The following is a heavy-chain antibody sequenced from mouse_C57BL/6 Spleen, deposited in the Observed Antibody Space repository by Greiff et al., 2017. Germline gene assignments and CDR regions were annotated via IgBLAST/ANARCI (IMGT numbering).Heavy chain of an antibody. D-gene: IGHD2-4*01. J-gene: IGHJ2*01. CDR2: ISGGGGNT. CDR3: ARVGINYFDY. Sequence: EVKVVESGGGLVKPGGSLKLSCAASGFTFSSYTMSWVRQTPEKRLEWVATISGGGGNTYYPDSVKGRFTISRDNAKNTLYLQMSSLRSEDTALYYCARVGINYFDYWGQGTTLTVSS. CDR1: GFTFSSYT. V-gene: IGHV5-9*01.